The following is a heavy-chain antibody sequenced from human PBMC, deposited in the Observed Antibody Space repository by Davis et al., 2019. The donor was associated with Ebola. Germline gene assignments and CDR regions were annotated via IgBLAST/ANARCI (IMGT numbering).Heavy chain of an antibody. CDR3: ARVGAYYDYVWGSYRAIDY. CDR2: ISSSSSTI. Sequence: GESLMISCAASEFPCSDYYTSWIRPAPGKGLQWVSYISSSSSTIYYADSVKGRFTISRDNAKNSLYLQMNSLRDEDTAVYYCARVGAYYDYVWGSYRAIDYWGQRTLVTVSS. J-gene: IGHJ4*02. V-gene: IGHV3-11*04. CDR1: EFPCSDYY. D-gene: IGHD3-16*02.